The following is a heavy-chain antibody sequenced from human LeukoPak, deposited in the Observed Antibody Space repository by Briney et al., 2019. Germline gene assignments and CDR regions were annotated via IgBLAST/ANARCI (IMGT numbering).Heavy chain of an antibody. J-gene: IGHJ4*02. V-gene: IGHV3-21*01. CDR1: GFTFSSYS. CDR2: ISSSSSYI. Sequence: PGGSLRLSCAASGFTFSSYSMNWVRQAPGKGLEWVSSISSSSSYIYYADSVKGRFTISRDNAKNSLYLQMNSLRAEDTAVYYCARGRSYYYGSGSYYNHWGQGTLVTVSS. CDR3: ARGRSYYYGSGSYYNH. D-gene: IGHD3-10*01.